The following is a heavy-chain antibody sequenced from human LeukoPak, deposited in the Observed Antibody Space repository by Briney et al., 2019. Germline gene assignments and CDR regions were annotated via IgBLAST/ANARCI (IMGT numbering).Heavy chain of an antibody. CDR2: VKSVAEGGAS. V-gene: IGHV3-15*01. J-gene: IGHJ3*02. CDR1: GFTFSGFW. D-gene: IGHD4-17*01. CDR3: TKNTGDFDI. Sequence: GGSLRLSCAVSGFTFSGFWMSWSRQAPGKGLEWVGRVKSVAEGGASEYGTPVKGRFTISRDDSKKTVYLQMHNLSTEDTALYYCTKNTGDFDIWGQGTKVIVSS.